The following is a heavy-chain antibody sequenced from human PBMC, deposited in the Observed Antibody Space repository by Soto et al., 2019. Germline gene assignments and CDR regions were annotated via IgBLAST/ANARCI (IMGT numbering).Heavy chain of an antibody. D-gene: IGHD3-3*01. Sequence: GESLKISFKASGYSFTNYLIGWVRHMPGKGLEWLGIIYPSDSDTRYSPSFQGQVTISADKSISSAYLQWSSLRASDTAMYYCARGGVSTRTFDYWGQGTPVTVSS. CDR1: GYSFTNYL. V-gene: IGHV5-51*01. CDR3: ARGGVSTRTFDY. CDR2: IYPSDSDT. J-gene: IGHJ4*02.